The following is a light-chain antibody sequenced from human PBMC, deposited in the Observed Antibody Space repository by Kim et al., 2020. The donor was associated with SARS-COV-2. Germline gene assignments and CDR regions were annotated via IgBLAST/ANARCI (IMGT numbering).Light chain of an antibody. CDR3: QQYDNLPLS. V-gene: IGKV1-33*01. CDR1: QDISTY. Sequence: DIQMTQSPSSLSASVGDRVTITCQASQDISTYFNWYQHKPGKAPKLLIYAASHLKTGVPSRFSRNGSGTDFSFTISSLQPEDIATYYCQQYDNLPLSFGGGTKVDIK. CDR2: AAS. J-gene: IGKJ4*01.